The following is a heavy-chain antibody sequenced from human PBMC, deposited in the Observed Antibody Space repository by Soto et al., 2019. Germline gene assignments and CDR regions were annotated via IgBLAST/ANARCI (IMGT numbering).Heavy chain of an antibody. V-gene: IGHV3-21*01. CDR2: ISSSSSSI. CDR3: ARADYYDSSAYYFSGWFDP. D-gene: IGHD3-22*01. J-gene: IGHJ5*02. Sequence: GGSLRLSCAASGFTFSAYNMNWVRQAPGKGLEWVSSISSSSSSIYYADSVKGRFTISRDNAKTSLYLQMNSLRAENTAVYYCARADYYDSSAYYFSGWFDPWGQGTLVTVSS. CDR1: GFTFSAYN.